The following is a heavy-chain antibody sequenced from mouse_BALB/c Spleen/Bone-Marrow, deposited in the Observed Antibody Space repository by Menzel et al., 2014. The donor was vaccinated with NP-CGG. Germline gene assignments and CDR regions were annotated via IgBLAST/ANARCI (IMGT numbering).Heavy chain of an antibody. J-gene: IGHJ4*01. V-gene: IGHV1S137*01. Sequence: VQLQESGAKLVRPGVSVKISCKGSGYTFTDHAMHWVKRSHAKSLEWIGLISGYYGDHIYNQKFKGKATMTVDKSTSTAYMELARLTSEDSAIYYCARSGKVRNAMDYWGQGTSVTVSS. CDR2: ISGYYGDH. CDR3: ARSGKVRNAMDY. D-gene: IGHD2-14*01. CDR1: GYTFTDHA.